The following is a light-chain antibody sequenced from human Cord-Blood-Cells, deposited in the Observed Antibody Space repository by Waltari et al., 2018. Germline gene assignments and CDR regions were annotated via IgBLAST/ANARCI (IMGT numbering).Light chain of an antibody. CDR1: SSAVGGYNY. Sequence: QSALTPPPSASGSPGQSVTISCTRTSSAVGGYNYVPWYQQHPGNAPKLMIYEVSKRPSGVPDRFSGSKSGNTASLTVSGLQAEDEADYYCSSYAGSNNLVFGGGTKLTVL. CDR2: EVS. J-gene: IGLJ3*02. CDR3: SSYAGSNNLV. V-gene: IGLV2-8*01.